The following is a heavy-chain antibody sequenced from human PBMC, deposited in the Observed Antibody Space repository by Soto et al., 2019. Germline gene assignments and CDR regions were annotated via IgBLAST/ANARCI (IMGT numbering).Heavy chain of an antibody. D-gene: IGHD2-8*01. CDR2: VSPGGDTT. J-gene: IGHJ4*02. Sequence: GGSLRLSCSVSGFTFSTSIMSWVRPAPGKGPEWVSSVSPGGDTTIYADSVKGRFTISRDNSKNTLSLQLNNLRVEDSAVYYCVKVGVQQLYCTNDVCLYYFDYWGQGTLVTVSS. V-gene: IGHV3-23*01. CDR3: VKVGVQQLYCTNDVCLYYFDY. CDR1: GFTFSTSI.